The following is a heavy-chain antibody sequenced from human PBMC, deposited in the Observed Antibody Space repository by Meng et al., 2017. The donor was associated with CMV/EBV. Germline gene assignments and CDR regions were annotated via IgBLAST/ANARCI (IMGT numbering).Heavy chain of an antibody. CDR1: GFTFSNSD. CDR3: ARDGGYDSSGNRMGTFDY. V-gene: IGHV3-19*01. CDR2: VSWNGSRT. D-gene: IGHD3-22*01. Sequence: GESLKISCAASGFTFSNSDMNWVRQAPGKGLEWVSGVSWNGSRTHYADSVKGRFIISRDNSRNFLYQQMNSLRAEDTAVYYCARDGGYDSSGNRMGTFDYWGQGTLVTVSS. J-gene: IGHJ4*02.